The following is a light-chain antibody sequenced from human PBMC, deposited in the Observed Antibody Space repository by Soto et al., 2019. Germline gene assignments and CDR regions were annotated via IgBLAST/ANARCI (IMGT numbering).Light chain of an antibody. Sequence: PGERATLSCRASQSVSSYLAWYQQKPGQAPRLLIYDASNRATGIPARFSGSGSGTDFTLTISSLEPEDFAVYYCQQRSNWPPLFGPGTKVDIK. CDR3: QQRSNWPPL. V-gene: IGKV3-11*01. CDR2: DAS. J-gene: IGKJ3*01. CDR1: QSVSSY.